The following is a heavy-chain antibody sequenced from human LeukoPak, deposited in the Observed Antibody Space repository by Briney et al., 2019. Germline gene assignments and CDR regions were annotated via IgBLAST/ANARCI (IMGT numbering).Heavy chain of an antibody. D-gene: IGHD3-22*01. CDR3: ARGDRTYYYDSSGYPVSFDY. V-gene: IGHV1-18*01. J-gene: IGHJ4*02. CDR2: ISAYNGNT. CDR1: GYTFTSYG. Sequence: ASVKVSCKASGYTFTSYGISWVRQAPGQGLEWMGWISAYNGNTNYAQKLQGRVTMTTDTSTSTAYMELRSLRSDDTAVYYCARGDRTYYYDSSGYPVSFDYWGQGTLVTVSS.